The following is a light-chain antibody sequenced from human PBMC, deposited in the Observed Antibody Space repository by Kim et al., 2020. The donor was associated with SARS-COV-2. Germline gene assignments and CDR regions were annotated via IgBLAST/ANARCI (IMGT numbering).Light chain of an antibody. V-gene: IGKV2-28*01. CDR3: MQALQTPIT. Sequence: PASISCRSSQSLLHSNGYNYFDWYLQKPGQSPQLLIYLGSNRASGVPDRFSGSGSGTDFTLKISRVEAEDVGVYYCMQALQTPITFGQGTRLEIK. CDR1: QSLLHSNGYNY. J-gene: IGKJ5*01. CDR2: LGS.